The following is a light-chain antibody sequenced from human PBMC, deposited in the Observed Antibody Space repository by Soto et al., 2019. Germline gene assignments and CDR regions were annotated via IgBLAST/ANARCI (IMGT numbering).Light chain of an antibody. CDR2: KVS. CDR1: QSLVYSDGNTY. CDR3: MQGTHWPLT. J-gene: IGKJ1*01. V-gene: IGKV2-30*01. Sequence: DVVMTQSPLSLPVTLGQPASISCRSSQSLVYSDGNTYLSWFQQRPGQSPRRLIYKVSNRDSGVPDRFSGSGSGTDFPLKISRVEAEDVGVYYCMQGTHWPLTFGQGTKVEIK.